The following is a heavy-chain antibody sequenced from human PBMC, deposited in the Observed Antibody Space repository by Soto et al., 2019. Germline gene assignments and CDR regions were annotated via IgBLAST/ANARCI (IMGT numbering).Heavy chain of an antibody. V-gene: IGHV4-31*03. Sequence: QVQLQESGPGLVKSSQTLSLTCTVSGGSISSGGNYWSWLRPHPGKGLEWIGYIYHSGSTYYNPSLKSRVTISVDTSKNQFSLKLNSGTAADTAVYYCARARMVRGVIYYYGMDVWGQGTTVTVSS. CDR2: IYHSGST. J-gene: IGHJ6*02. CDR3: ARARMVRGVIYYYGMDV. D-gene: IGHD3-10*01. CDR1: GGSISSGGNY.